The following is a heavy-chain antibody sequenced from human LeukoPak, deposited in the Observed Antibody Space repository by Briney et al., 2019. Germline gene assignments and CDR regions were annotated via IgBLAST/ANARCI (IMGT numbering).Heavy chain of an antibody. J-gene: IGHJ3*02. CDR2: FFTSGST. Sequence: RPSETLSLTCTVSGVSISSYHWSWIRQPAGKGLEWIGRFFTSGSTDYNPSLKSRVTISVDKSTNQFSLKLSSVTAADTAVYYCARVSVPAAKGAFDIWGQGTMVTVSS. CDR3: ARVSVPAAKGAFDI. D-gene: IGHD2-2*01. V-gene: IGHV4-4*07. CDR1: GVSISSYH.